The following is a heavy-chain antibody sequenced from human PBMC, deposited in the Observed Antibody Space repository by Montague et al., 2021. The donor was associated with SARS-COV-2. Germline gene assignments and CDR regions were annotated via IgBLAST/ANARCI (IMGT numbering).Heavy chain of an antibody. J-gene: IGHJ6*02. Sequence: SETLSLTCAVYGGSFSGYYWSWMRQPPGKGREGIGEINHSGSTNYNPAPKSRVTISVDTSKNQYSLKLSSVTAADTAVYYCARGSGCSGGSCYSEWDPHYCCGLDVWGQGTTVTVSS. CDR1: GGSFSGYY. V-gene: IGHV4-34*01. CDR3: ARGSGCSGGSCYSEWDPHYCCGLDV. D-gene: IGHD2-15*01. CDR2: INHSGST.